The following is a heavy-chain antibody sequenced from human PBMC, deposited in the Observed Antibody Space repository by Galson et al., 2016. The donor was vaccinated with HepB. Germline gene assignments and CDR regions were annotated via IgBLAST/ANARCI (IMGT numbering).Heavy chain of an antibody. V-gene: IGHV3-48*02. Sequence: SLRLSCAASGFTFSNYNMNWVRQAPGKGLEWVAHISRTSSTIYYTDSVKGRSTISREKAKNSMYLQMNSLREEDTAVYYCGRDFSVVVSTAQEAAAGPRDYWGQGTLVSVS. CDR1: GFTFSNYN. CDR3: GRDFSVVVSTAQEAAAGPRDY. D-gene: IGHD6-13*01. CDR2: ISRTSSTI. J-gene: IGHJ4*02.